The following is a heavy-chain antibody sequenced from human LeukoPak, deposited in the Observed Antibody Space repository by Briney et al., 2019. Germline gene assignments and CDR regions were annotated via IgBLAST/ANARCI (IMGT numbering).Heavy chain of an antibody. CDR3: ARDRGITVFGVVMDV. CDR2: INPSDGGT. V-gene: IGHV1-46*01. Sequence: GASVKVSCKASGYTFTNNYMHWVRQAPGQGLEWMGIINPSDGGTNYARKFQGRVTLTRDMSTSTVYMELSSLRSEDTAVYYCARDRGITVFGVVMDVWGKGTTVTVSS. CDR1: GYTFTNNY. J-gene: IGHJ6*04. D-gene: IGHD3-3*01.